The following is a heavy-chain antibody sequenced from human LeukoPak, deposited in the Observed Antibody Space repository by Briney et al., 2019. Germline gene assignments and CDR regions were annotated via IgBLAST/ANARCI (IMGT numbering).Heavy chain of an antibody. CDR1: GFAFSSYC. CDR2: INTDGSST. CDR3: ARDLDGYRSGNGA. Sequence: GGSLRLSCAASGFAFSSYCMNWVRQAPGKGLVWISRINTDGSSTDYADSVKGRFTISRDNAKNTLYLQMNSLRAEDTAVYYCARDLDGYRSGNGAWGQGTLVTVSS. J-gene: IGHJ5*02. V-gene: IGHV3-74*01. D-gene: IGHD5-12*01.